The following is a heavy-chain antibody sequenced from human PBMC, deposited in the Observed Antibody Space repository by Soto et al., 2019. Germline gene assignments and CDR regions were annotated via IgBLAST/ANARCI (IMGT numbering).Heavy chain of an antibody. Sequence: QVHLVESGGGVVQPGRSLRLSCAASGITFSRNAMHWLRQAPGKGLEWVATISFDGNNKHYADFVKGRFTISRDNTKNTLFLQLSSLTEDDTAVYYCVREPSDDYLSRIEYWGQGTLVTVSS. CDR2: ISFDGNNK. CDR3: VREPSDDYLSRIEY. J-gene: IGHJ4*02. D-gene: IGHD4-17*01. CDR1: GITFSRNA. V-gene: IGHV3-30-3*01.